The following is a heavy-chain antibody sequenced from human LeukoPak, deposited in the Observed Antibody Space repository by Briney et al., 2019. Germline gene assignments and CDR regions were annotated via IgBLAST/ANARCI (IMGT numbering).Heavy chain of an antibody. D-gene: IGHD1-20*01. Sequence: ASVKVSCKASGYTFTGYYMHWVRQAPGQGLEWMGWINPNSGGTNYAQKFQGRVTMTRDTSISTAYMELSRLRSDDTAVYYCARDLGGESNWNDGVYFDYWGQGTLVTVSS. J-gene: IGHJ4*02. CDR1: GYTFTGYY. V-gene: IGHV1-2*02. CDR3: ARDLGGESNWNDGVYFDY. CDR2: INPNSGGT.